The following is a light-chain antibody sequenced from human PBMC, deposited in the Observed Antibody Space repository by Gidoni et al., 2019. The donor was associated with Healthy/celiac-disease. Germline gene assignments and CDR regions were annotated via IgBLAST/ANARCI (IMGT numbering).Light chain of an antibody. J-gene: IGKJ2*01. CDR1: QSVSSY. CDR2: DAS. Sequence: EIVLTQSPATLSLSPGETATLPCRTSQSVSSYLAWYQQKPGQAPRHLIYDASNRATGIPARFSGSGSGTDFTLTISSLEPEDFAVYYCQQRSNWPPMYTFGQGTKLEIK. V-gene: IGKV3-11*01. CDR3: QQRSNWPPMYT.